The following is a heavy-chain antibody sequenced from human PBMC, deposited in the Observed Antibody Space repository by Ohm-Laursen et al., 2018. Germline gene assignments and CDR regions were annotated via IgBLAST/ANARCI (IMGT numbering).Heavy chain of an antibody. D-gene: IGHD4-11*01. V-gene: IGHV3-23*01. Sequence: GSLRLSCTASGFSFSSYAVTWVCQAPGKGLEWVSAIGGDDRTHYADSVKGRFTISKDKSKNMLYLQMNSLKAEDTAVYHCASRRIVTMDRGAFNVWGQGTMVTVSS. CDR3: ASRRIVTMDRGAFNV. CDR1: GFSFSSYA. J-gene: IGHJ3*01. CDR2: IGGDDRT.